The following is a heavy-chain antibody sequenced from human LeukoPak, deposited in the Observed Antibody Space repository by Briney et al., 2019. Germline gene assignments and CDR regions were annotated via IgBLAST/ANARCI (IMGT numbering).Heavy chain of an antibody. CDR3: AREHLGRDAFDI. D-gene: IGHD1-26*01. CDR2: IYHSGST. Sequence: PSETLSLTCAVSGYSISSGYYWGWIRQPPGKGLGWIGSIYHSGSTYYNPSLKSRVTISVDTSNNQFSLKLSSVTAADTAVYYCAREHLGRDAFDIWGQGTMVTVSS. CDR1: GYSISSGYY. J-gene: IGHJ3*02. V-gene: IGHV4-38-2*02.